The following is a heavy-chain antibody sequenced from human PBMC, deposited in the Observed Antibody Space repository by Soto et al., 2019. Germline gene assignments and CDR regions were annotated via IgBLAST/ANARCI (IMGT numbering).Heavy chain of an antibody. CDR3: ARDKDRPRLGGNYYYIMDV. CDR1: GGTFSSYA. CDR2: IIPIFSTP. J-gene: IGHJ6*02. D-gene: IGHD5-12*01. V-gene: IGHV1-69*12. Sequence: QVQLVQSGAEVKKPGSSVKVSCKASGGTFSSYAISWVRQAPGQGLEWMGGIIPIFSTPDYAQKFQGRVTITADESTSTAYMELSSLRSEDTAVYYCARDKDRPRLGGNYYYIMDVWGQGTTVTVSS.